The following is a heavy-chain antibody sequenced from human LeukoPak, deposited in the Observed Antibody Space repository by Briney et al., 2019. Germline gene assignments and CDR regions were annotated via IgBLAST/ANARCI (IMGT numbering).Heavy chain of an antibody. CDR2: INPNSGGT. J-gene: IGHJ4*02. CDR1: GYTFTGYC. V-gene: IGHV1-2*02. CDR3: ARELRYFDWLAENHYFDY. D-gene: IGHD3-9*01. Sequence: GASVKVSCKASGYTFTGYCMHWVRQAPGQGLEWMGWINPNSGGTNYAQKFQGGVTMTRDTSISTAYMELSRLRSDDTAVYYCARELRYFDWLAENHYFDYWGQGTLVTVSS.